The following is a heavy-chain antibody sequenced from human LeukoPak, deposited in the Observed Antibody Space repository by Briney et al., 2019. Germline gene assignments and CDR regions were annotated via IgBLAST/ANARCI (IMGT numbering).Heavy chain of an antibody. D-gene: IGHD6-19*01. V-gene: IGHV1-2*02. CDR2: INPNSGGT. CDR3: ARGDSGWFHYYYYYYVDV. Sequence: ASVKVSCKASGYTFTGYYMHWVRQAPGQGLEWMGWINPNSGGTNYAQKFQGRVTMTRDTSISTAYMELSRLRSDDTAVYYCARGDSGWFHYYYYYYVDVWGKGTTVTVSS. J-gene: IGHJ6*03. CDR1: GYTFTGYY.